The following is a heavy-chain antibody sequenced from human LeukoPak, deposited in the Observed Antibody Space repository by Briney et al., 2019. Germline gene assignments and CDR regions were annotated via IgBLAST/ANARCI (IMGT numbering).Heavy chain of an antibody. CDR1: GFTFDDYA. CDR2: ISWNSGSI. J-gene: IGHJ4*02. CDR3: AKDSGYSYGYNFDY. V-gene: IGHV3-9*01. Sequence: GGSLRLSCAASGFTFDDYAMHWVRQAPGKGLEWVSGISWNSGSIGYANSVKGRFTISRDNAKNSLYLQMNSLRAEDTALYYCAKDSGYSYGYNFDYWGQGTLVTVSS. D-gene: IGHD5-18*01.